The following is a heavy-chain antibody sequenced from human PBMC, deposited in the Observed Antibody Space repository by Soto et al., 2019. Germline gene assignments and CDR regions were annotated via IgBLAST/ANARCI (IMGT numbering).Heavy chain of an antibody. J-gene: IGHJ6*03. CDR3: ARDISDRTPYYDFWSGYGPYYYMDV. V-gene: IGHV4-59*01. CDR1: GGSISSYY. Sequence: SETLSLTCTVSGGSISSYYWSWIRQPPGKGLERIGYIYYSGSTNYNPSLKSRVTISVDTSKNQFSLKLSSVTAADTAVYYCARDISDRTPYYDFWSGYGPYYYMDVWGKGTTVTVSS. CDR2: IYYSGST. D-gene: IGHD3-3*01.